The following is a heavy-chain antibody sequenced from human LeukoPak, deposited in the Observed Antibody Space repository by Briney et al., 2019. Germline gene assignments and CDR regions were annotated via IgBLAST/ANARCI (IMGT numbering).Heavy chain of an antibody. CDR1: GGPISSYY. CDR3: TRGRAYYDSTGYYY. V-gene: IGHV4-59*08. CDR2: ISYSGST. D-gene: IGHD3-22*01. J-gene: IGHJ4*02. Sequence: SETLPLTCTVSGGPISSYYWSWIRQPPGKGLEWIGYISYSGSTNYNPSLKSRVTISVDTSKNQLSLKLSSVTASDTAVYYCTRGRAYYDSTGYYYWGRGILVTVSS.